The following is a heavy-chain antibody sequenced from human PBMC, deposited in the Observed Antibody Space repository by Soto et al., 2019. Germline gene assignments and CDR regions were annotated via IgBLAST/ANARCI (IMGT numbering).Heavy chain of an antibody. J-gene: IGHJ3*02. CDR2: IRSKAYGGTT. V-gene: IGHV3-49*04. D-gene: IGHD1-7*01. CDR1: GFTFGDYA. Sequence: GSLRLSCVCSGFTFGDYAVSWVRQAPGKGLEWLGFIRSKAYGGTTKYAASVKGRFTLSRDDSKSIVYLQMDSLKTEDTAVYYCIRGRLELDIWGQGTMVTVSS. CDR3: IRGRLELDI.